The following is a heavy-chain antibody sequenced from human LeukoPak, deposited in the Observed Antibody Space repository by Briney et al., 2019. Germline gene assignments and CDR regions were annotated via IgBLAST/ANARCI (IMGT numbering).Heavy chain of an antibody. V-gene: IGHV4-34*01. J-gene: IGHJ5*02. CDR3: ARGRGLARLNWFDP. Sequence: SETLSLTCTVSGGSISSYYWSWIRQPPGKGLEWIGEINHSGSTNYSPSLKSRVTISVDTSKNQFSLKMSSVTAADTAIYYCARGRGLARLNWFDPWGQGTLVTVSS. CDR2: INHSGST. CDR1: GGSISSYY. D-gene: IGHD3-10*01.